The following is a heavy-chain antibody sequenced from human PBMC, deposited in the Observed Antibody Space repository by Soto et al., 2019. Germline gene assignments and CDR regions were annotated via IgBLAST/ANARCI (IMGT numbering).Heavy chain of an antibody. Sequence: QIQLQESGPGLVKPSGTLSLTCVVSGGSIRSTNWWSWVRQPPGKGLEWIGEIFHSGGSNYNPSPKSRVTISVDKSKNQFSLKLSSVTAADTAVYYCARQQLVPYNYYGMDVWGQGTAVTVS. J-gene: IGHJ6*02. CDR3: ARQQLVPYNYYGMDV. CDR1: GGSIRSTNW. D-gene: IGHD6-13*01. CDR2: IFHSGGS. V-gene: IGHV4-4*02.